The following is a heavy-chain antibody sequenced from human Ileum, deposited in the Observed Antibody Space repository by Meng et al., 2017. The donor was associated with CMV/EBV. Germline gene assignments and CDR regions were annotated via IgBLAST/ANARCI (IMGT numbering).Heavy chain of an antibody. CDR1: GEHFHGCF. CDR2: VNNIGKT. J-gene: IGHJ1*01. D-gene: IGHD3-3*01. Sequence: QVRLQQLWEHSLEPPLALSSPGAAFGEHFHGCFCQCIGQPLERGVEWLREVNNIGKTNYNPSLTRRLTISIDTSKRQLSLMVTSVTAADSANYYCARGRLQFSPSAFLHWGPGTLVTVSS. CDR3: ARGRLQFSPSAFLH. V-gene: IGHV4-34*02.